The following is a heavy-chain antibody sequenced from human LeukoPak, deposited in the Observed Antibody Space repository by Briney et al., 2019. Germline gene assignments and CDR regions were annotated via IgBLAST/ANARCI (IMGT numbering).Heavy chain of an antibody. CDR1: GFTFSSYW. CDR2: INSDGSST. V-gene: IGHV3-74*01. D-gene: IGHD4-17*01. Sequence: GGSLRLSCAASGFTFSSYWMHWVRQAPGKGLVWVSRINSDGSSTSYADSVKGRFTISRDNAKNTLYLQMNSLRAEDTAVYYCASLGVYGDYYMDVWGKGTTVTISS. J-gene: IGHJ6*03. CDR3: ASLGVYGDYYMDV.